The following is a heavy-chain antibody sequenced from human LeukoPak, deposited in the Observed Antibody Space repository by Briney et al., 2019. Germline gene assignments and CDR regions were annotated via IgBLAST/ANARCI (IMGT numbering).Heavy chain of an antibody. CDR2: IYHSGST. D-gene: IGHD1-14*01. Sequence: SETLSLTCTVSGGSISSGGYYWSWIRQPPGKGLEWIGYIYHSGSTYYNPSLKSRVTISVDRSRNQFSLKLSSVTAADTAVYYCARGAGDFDLWGRGTLVTVSS. CDR1: GGSISSGGYY. CDR3: ARGAGDFDL. J-gene: IGHJ2*01. V-gene: IGHV4-30-2*01.